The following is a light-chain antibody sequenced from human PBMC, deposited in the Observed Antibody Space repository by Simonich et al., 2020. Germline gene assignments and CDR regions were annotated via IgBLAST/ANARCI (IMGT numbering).Light chain of an antibody. V-gene: IGKV4-1*01. CDR1: QSVLYNSNDKNY. CDR2: WAS. J-gene: IGKJ2*01. CDR3: QQYYSTPYT. Sequence: DIVMTQSPDSLAVSLGERANINCKSSQSVLYNSNDKNYLAWYQQKTGQPHKLLIYWASTRESGVPDRFSGSGSGTDFTLTISSLQAEDVAVYYCQQYYSTPYTFGQGTKLEIK.